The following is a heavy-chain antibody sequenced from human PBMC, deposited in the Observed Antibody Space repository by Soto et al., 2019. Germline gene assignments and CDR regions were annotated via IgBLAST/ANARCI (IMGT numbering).Heavy chain of an antibody. D-gene: IGHD6-25*01. V-gene: IGHV3-23*01. Sequence: HPVGSLKLSCAASGFTFSTYAMTWVRQAPGKGLEWVSAISGSGSKTYYADSVKGRFTISRDDSKGTLYLQMNSLRAEDTAVYYCARDPAHSDYTIFYFFDDWGQGNL. CDR2: ISGSGSKT. J-gene: IGHJ4*02. CDR3: ARDPAHSDYTIFYFFDD. CDR1: GFTFSTYA.